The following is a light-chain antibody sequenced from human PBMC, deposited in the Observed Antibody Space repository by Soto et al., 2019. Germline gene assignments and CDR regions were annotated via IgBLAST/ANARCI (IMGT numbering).Light chain of an antibody. CDR3: QQYGSSTKT. V-gene: IGKV3-20*01. Sequence: EIVFTQSPATLSLSPGERATLSCRASQTITSSLAWHQQKPGQAPRLLIYGASSRATGIPDRFSGSGSGTDFTLTISRLEPEDFAVYYCQQYGSSTKTFGLGTKVDIK. J-gene: IGKJ1*01. CDR2: GAS. CDR1: QTITSS.